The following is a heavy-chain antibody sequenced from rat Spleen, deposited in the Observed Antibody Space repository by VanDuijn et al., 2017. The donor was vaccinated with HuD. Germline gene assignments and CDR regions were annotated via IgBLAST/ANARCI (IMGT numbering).Heavy chain of an antibody. CDR2: ISSGGNT. Sequence: QVQLKESGPGLVQPSQTLSLTCTVSGFSLTSYGVSWVRQPPGKGLEWIGGISSGGNTYHNSGLKSRLSISRDTSKSQVFLKMSSLQTEDTGMYFCARDEGGIPYYFDYWGQGVMVTVSS. CDR1: GFSLTSYG. CDR3: ARDEGGIPYYFDY. V-gene: IGHV2S8*01. D-gene: IGHD1-6*01. J-gene: IGHJ2*01.